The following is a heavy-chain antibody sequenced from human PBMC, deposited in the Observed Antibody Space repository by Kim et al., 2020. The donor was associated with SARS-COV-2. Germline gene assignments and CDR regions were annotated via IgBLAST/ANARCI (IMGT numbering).Heavy chain of an antibody. CDR2: INPSGGST. CDR1: GYTFTSYY. CDR3: ARSVIMITFGGVIALDY. V-gene: IGHV1-46*01. Sequence: ASVKVSCKASGYTFTSYYMHWVRQAPGQGLEWMGIINPSGGSTSYAQKFQGRVTMTRDTSTSTVYMELSSLRSEDTAVYYCARSVIMITFGGVIALDYWGQGTLVTVSS. D-gene: IGHD3-16*02. J-gene: IGHJ4*02.